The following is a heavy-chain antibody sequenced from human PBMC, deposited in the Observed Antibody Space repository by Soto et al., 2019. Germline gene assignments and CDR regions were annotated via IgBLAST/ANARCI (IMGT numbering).Heavy chain of an antibody. CDR1: GVTFRDYY. CDR3: EREYYYTMDV. CDR2: IDSSTKYT. Sequence: QVQLVESGGGLVRPGGSLRLSCEASGVTFRDYYMTWFRQAPGKVLEWLSYIDSSTKYTNYADSVKGRFTISRDNAKNSLYLQMNSLRADDTAVYYCEREYYYTMDVWGQGTMVTVSS. J-gene: IGHJ6*02. V-gene: IGHV3-11*05.